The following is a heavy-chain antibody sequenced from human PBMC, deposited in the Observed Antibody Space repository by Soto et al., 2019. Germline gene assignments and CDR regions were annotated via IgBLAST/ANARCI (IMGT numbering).Heavy chain of an antibody. J-gene: IGHJ6*02. V-gene: IGHV3-48*02. Sequence: EVQLVESGGGLVQPGGSLRLSCAASGFTFSRYTMNWVRQTPGKGLEWVSYISSGSLSIYYADSVKGRFTVSRDNAKNSLFLQMNSLRDEDTAVYYCARGGSSSDNGMDVWGQGTTVTVSS. CDR3: ARGGSSSDNGMDV. CDR1: GFTFSRYT. D-gene: IGHD3-16*01. CDR2: ISSGSLSI.